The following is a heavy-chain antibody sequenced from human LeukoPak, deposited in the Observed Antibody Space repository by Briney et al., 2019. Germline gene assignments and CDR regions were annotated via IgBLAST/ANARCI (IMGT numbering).Heavy chain of an antibody. CDR1: GFTFSSYW. J-gene: IGHJ4*02. CDR2: INSDGSST. V-gene: IGHV3-74*01. CDR3: ARGSWIQLWLRYYFHY. D-gene: IGHD5-18*01. Sequence: GGSLRLSCAASGFTFSSYWMHWVRQAPGKGLVWVSRINSDGSSTSYADSVKGRFTISRDNAKNTLYLQMNSLRAEDTAVYYCARGSWIQLWLRYYFHYWGQGTLVTVSS.